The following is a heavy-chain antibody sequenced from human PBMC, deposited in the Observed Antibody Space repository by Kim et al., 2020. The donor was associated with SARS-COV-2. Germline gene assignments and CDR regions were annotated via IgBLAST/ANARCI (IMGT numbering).Heavy chain of an antibody. CDR1: GFTFDDYA. D-gene: IGHD6-19*01. CDR3: VRGQQWLIKN. V-gene: IGHV3-43*02. CDR2: ISRDGGEI. J-gene: IGHJ4*02. Sequence: GGSLRLSCAASGFTFDDYAIQWVRQVPGKGLEWVSLISRDGGEIKYADSVKGRFTISRDNSKKSVYLQMNSLRSEDTALYYCVRGQQWLIKNWGQGTKVTVPS.